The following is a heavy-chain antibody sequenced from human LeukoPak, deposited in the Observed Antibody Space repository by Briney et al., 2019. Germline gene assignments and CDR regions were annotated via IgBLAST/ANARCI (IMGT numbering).Heavy chain of an antibody. D-gene: IGHD2-2*01. V-gene: IGHV1-18*01. Sequence: ASVTVSCKASGYTFTSYGISWVRQAPGQGLEWMGWISAYNGNTNYAQKLQGRVTMTTDTSTSTAYMELRSLRSEDTAVYYCARAGSSTSYPRDFDHWGQGTLVTVSS. J-gene: IGHJ4*02. CDR2: ISAYNGNT. CDR1: GYTFTSYG. CDR3: ARAGSSTSYPRDFDH.